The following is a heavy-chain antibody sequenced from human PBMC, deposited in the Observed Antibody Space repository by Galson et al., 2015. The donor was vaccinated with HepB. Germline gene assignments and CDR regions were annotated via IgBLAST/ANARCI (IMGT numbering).Heavy chain of an antibody. CDR1: GFTFTSSA. D-gene: IGHD3-3*01. J-gene: IGHJ4*02. CDR3: AAVPPSYYDFWSGYSYYFDY. Sequence: SVKVSCKASGFTFTSSAVQWVRQARGQRLEWIGWIVVGSGNTNYAQKFQERVTITRDMSTSTAYMGLSSLRSEDTAVYYCAAVPPSYYDFWSGYSYYFDYWGQGTLVTVSS. V-gene: IGHV1-58*01. CDR2: IVVGSGNT.